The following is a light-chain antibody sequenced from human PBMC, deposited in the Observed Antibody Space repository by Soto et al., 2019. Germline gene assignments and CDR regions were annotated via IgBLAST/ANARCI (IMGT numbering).Light chain of an antibody. J-gene: IGKJ5*01. CDR1: QSVSSSY. V-gene: IGKV3-15*01. CDR2: GAS. CDR3: QQYKNWPPIT. Sequence: EIVFTQSPGTLSLSPGERATLSCRASQSVSSSYLAWYQQKPGQAPRLLIYGASTRATGIPARFSGSGSGTEFTLTISSLLSEDFAVYYCQQYKNWPPITFGQGTRLEIK.